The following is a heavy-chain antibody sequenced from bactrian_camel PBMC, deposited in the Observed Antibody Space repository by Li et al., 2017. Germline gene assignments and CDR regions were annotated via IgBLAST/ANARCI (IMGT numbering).Heavy chain of an antibody. J-gene: IGHJ4*01. CDR2: ASSSGATK. CDR3: GLGDSLYTDCLTGFKY. Sequence: QLVESGGGSVQAGGSLRLSCVAPGHTFRYNCMGWFRQAPGKEREGVASASSSGATKVYADSVKGRFTISRDNAKNTLYLQMYSLKPEDTAMYYCGLGDSLYTDCLTGFKYRGQGTQVTVS. CDR1: GHTFRYNC. V-gene: IGHV3S59*01. D-gene: IGHD1*01.